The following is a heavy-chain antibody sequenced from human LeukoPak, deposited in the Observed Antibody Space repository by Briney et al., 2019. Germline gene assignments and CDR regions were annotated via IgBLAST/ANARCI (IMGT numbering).Heavy chain of an antibody. V-gene: IGHV3-48*03. CDR3: ARVTMIVDPDAFDI. CDR2: ISDSGRTV. Sequence: GGSLRLSCAASGFTLSRYEMNWVRQAPGKGLEWVSYISDSGRTVYYADSVKGRFTISRDSAKNSLYLRMNSLRAEDTAVYYCARVTMIVDPDAFDIWGQGTMVTVSS. D-gene: IGHD3-22*01. CDR1: GFTLSRYE. J-gene: IGHJ3*02.